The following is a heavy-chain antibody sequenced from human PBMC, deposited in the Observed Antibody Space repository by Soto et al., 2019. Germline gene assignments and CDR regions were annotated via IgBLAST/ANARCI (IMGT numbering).Heavy chain of an antibody. CDR2: IYWNDDK. D-gene: IGHD6-19*01. Sequence: QITLKESGPTLVKPTQTLTLTCIFSGFSLRTSGVGVGWIRQPPGKALEWLGFIYWNDDKRYSPSLKSRLTIAKDTSNKQVVQALTKMVPVDPATYDWANRGRSGWYGCFDPWGQGTLVSVSS. V-gene: IGHV2-5*01. CDR1: GFSLRTSGVG. CDR3: ANRGRSGWYGCFDP. J-gene: IGHJ5*02.